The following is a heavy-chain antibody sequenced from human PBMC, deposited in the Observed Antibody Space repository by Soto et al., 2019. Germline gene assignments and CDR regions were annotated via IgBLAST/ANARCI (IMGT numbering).Heavy chain of an antibody. CDR3: AISEAGDDVNYYYYYGMDV. V-gene: IGHV3-21*01. J-gene: IGHJ6*02. D-gene: IGHD1-1*01. CDR2: ISSSSSYI. Sequence: GSLRLSCAASGFTFSSYSMNWVRQAPGKGLEWVSSISSSSSYIYYADSVKGRFTISRDNAKNSLYLQMNSLRAEDTAVYYCAISEAGDDVNYYYYYGMDVWGQGTTVTVSS. CDR1: GFTFSSYS.